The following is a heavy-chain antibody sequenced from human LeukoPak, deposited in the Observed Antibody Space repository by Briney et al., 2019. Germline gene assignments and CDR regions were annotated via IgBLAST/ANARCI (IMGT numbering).Heavy chain of an antibody. V-gene: IGHV3-21*01. CDR3: ARDRGDTAMVYFDY. D-gene: IGHD5-18*01. CDR2: ISSSSSYI. CDR1: GFTFSSYS. J-gene: IGHJ4*02. Sequence: GGSLRLSCAASGFTFSSYSMNWVRQAPGKGLEWASSISSSSSYIYYAGSVKGRFTISRDNAKNSLYLQMNSLRAEDTAVYYCARDRGDTAMVYFDYWGQGTLVTVSS.